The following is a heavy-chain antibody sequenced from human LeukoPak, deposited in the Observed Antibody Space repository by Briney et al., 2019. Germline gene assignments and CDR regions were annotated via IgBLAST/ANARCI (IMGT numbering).Heavy chain of an antibody. J-gene: IGHJ4*02. D-gene: IGHD1-26*01. V-gene: IGHV3-30*04. Sequence: GGSLRLSCAASGFTFSSYAMHWVRQAPGKGLEWVAVISYDGSNKYYADSVKGRFTISRDNSKNTLYLQMNSLRAEDTAVYYCARGSSGSYYFLDYWGQGTLVTVSS. CDR3: ARGSSGSYYFLDY. CDR1: GFTFSSYA. CDR2: ISYDGSNK.